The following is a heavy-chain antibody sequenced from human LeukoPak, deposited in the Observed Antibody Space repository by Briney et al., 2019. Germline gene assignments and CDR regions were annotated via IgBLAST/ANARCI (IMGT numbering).Heavy chain of an antibody. D-gene: IGHD6-6*01. J-gene: IGHJ4*02. CDR3: AREGSMTARPFVSIDY. V-gene: IGHV4-4*07. CDR2: IHTSGNT. Sequence: PSETLSLTCTVSGGSISTYYWSWIRQPAGKGQEWIGRIHTSGNTDYNPSLKSRVTMSVDTSKNQFSQKLSSVTAADTAVYYCAREGSMTARPFVSIDYWGQGTLVTISS. CDR1: GGSISTYY.